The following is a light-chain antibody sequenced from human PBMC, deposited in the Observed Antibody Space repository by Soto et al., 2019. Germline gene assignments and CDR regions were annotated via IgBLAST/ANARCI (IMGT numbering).Light chain of an antibody. CDR2: EVT. J-gene: IGLJ1*01. V-gene: IGLV2-23*02. CDR1: SSDIWSYYL. CDR3: CSFADXTYV. Sequence: QSLLAQPASVSGSPVQSITISCTGTSSDIWSYYLFSWYQQHPGTAPKLIIYEVTKRPSGVSTRFSGSKSGNTASLTISGPQAVAEADYYRCSFADXTYVFGTGTKVXV.